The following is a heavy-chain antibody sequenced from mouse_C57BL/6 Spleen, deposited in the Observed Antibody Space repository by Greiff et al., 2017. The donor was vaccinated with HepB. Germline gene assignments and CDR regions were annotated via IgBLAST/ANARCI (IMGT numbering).Heavy chain of an antibody. CDR1: GFSLTSYA. CDR3: ASHYYGSSGNYAMDY. D-gene: IGHD1-1*01. CDR2: IWTGGGT. Sequence: VKLMESGPGLVAPSQSLSIPCTVSGFSLTSYAISWVRQPPGKGLEWLGVIWTGGGTNYNSALKSRLSISKDNSKSQVFLKMNSLQTDDTARYYCASHYYGSSGNYAMDYWGQGTSVTVSS. V-gene: IGHV2-9-1*01. J-gene: IGHJ4*01.